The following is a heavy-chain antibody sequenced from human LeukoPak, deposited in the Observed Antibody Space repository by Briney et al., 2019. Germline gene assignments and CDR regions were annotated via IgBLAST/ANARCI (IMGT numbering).Heavy chain of an antibody. Sequence: PGGSLRLSCEVSGFTFDKYGMHWVRQVPGKGLEWVSSISSSSSYIYYADSVKGRFTISRDNAKNSLYLQMNSLRAEDTAVYYCARVQTAAGTAGDYWGQGTLVTVSS. CDR2: ISSSSSYI. V-gene: IGHV3-21*01. CDR1: GFTFDKYG. D-gene: IGHD6-13*01. J-gene: IGHJ4*02. CDR3: ARVQTAAGTAGDY.